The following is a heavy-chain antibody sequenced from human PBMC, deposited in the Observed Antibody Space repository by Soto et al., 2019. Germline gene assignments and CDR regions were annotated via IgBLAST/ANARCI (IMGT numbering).Heavy chain of an antibody. CDR1: GFTFSSYW. CDR3: ARDPGYCSGGSCYGGWFDP. V-gene: IGHV3-74*01. J-gene: IGHJ5*02. CDR2: INSDGSST. Sequence: GGSLRLSCAASGFTFSSYWMHWVRQAPGKGLVWVSRINSDGSSTSYADSVKGRFTISRDNAKNTLYLQMNSLRAEDTAVYYCARDPGYCSGGSCYGGWFDPWGQGTLVTVSS. D-gene: IGHD2-15*01.